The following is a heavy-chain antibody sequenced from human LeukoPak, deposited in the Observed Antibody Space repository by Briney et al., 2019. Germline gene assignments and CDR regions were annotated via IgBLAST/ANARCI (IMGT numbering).Heavy chain of an antibody. Sequence: PSETLSLTCTVSGGSINITSFYWGWIRQPPGKGLEWIGSIYYSGTTYYNPSLKNRVTMSGDTSPNHLSLRLSSVTAADTAVFYCARHYSLDWATDSWGQGTLVTVSS. CDR1: GGSINITSFY. D-gene: IGHD3-9*01. CDR3: ARHYSLDWATDS. V-gene: IGHV4-39*01. J-gene: IGHJ4*02. CDR2: IYYSGTT.